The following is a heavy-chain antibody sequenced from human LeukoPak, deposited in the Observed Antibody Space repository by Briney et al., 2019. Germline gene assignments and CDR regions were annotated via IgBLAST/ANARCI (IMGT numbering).Heavy chain of an antibody. V-gene: IGHV4-59*01. Sequence: SETLSLTCTVSGGSISSYYWSWIRQPPGEGLEWIGYIYYSGSTNYNPSLRSRVTISVDTSKNQFSLKLSSVTAADTAVYYCARSGVGPPVTEPFDYWGQGTLVIVFS. CDR1: GGSISSYY. CDR2: IYYSGST. D-gene: IGHD3-10*01. CDR3: ARSGVGPPVTEPFDY. J-gene: IGHJ4*02.